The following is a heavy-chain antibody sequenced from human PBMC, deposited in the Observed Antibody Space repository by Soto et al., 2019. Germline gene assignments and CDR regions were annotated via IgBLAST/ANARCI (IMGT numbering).Heavy chain of an antibody. Sequence: QVQLQESGPGLVKPSQTLSLTCTVSGGSISSGSYYWSWIRQHPGKGLEWIGYIYYSGSTYYNPSLKSRVTISVDTSKNQFSLKLSSVTAADTAVYYCAASCVGCGGFNYYGMDVWGQGTTVTVS. V-gene: IGHV4-31*03. CDR1: GGSISSGSYY. J-gene: IGHJ6*02. CDR3: AASCVGCGGFNYYGMDV. D-gene: IGHD2-21*01. CDR2: IYYSGST.